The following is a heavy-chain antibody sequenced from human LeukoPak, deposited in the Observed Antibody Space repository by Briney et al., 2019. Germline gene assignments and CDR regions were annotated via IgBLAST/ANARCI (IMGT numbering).Heavy chain of an antibody. CDR1: GDSVSSNSVT. D-gene: IGHD1-26*01. V-gene: IGHV6-1*01. CDR2: TYYRSTWYN. J-gene: IGHJ4*02. CDR3: ARDSLGIDY. Sequence: SQTLSLTCAISGDSVSSNSVTWNWIRQSPSRGLEWLGRTYYRSTWYNDYAVSVRGRITVNPDTSKNQFSLHLNSVTAADTAVYYCARDSLGIDYWGQGTLVTVSS.